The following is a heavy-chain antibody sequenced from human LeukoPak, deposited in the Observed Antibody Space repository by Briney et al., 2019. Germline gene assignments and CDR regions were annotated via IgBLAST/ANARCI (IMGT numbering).Heavy chain of an antibody. CDR1: GGSISSYY. J-gene: IGHJ4*02. CDR3: ARYHGGNFDY. CDR2: IYYSGST. Sequence: SETLSLTRTVSGGSISSYYWSWIRQPPGKGLEWIGYIYYSGSTNYNPSLKSRVTISVDTSKNQFSLKLSSVTAADTAVYYCARYHGGNFDYWGQGTLVTVSS. D-gene: IGHD4-23*01. V-gene: IGHV4-59*08.